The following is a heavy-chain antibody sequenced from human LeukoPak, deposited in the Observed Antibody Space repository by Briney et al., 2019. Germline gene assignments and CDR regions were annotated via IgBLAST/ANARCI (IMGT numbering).Heavy chain of an antibody. Sequence: GGPLSLFCIASGFTFCSHAMRGARHPPGKGLEWASTLSNSDGNPYYAASEKGRFTISRDNSKNPPDLEMYNLTAQGTVLYYCAKANGTLGNWGQETMVSVSS. J-gene: IGHJ4*02. D-gene: IGHD2-8*01. CDR3: AKANGTLGN. CDR1: GFTFCSHA. V-gene: IGHV3-23*01. CDR2: LSNSDGNP.